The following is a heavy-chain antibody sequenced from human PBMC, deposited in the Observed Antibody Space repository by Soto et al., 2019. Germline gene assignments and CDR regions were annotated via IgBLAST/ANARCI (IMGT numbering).Heavy chain of an antibody. CDR2: ISSSSSYI. CDR3: ARGPQFGSFDY. J-gene: IGHJ4*02. CDR1: GFTFSSYS. V-gene: IGHV3-21*01. D-gene: IGHD2-15*01. Sequence: GGSLRLSCAASGFTFSSYSMNWVRQAPGRGLEWVSSISSSSSYIYYADSVKGRFTISRDNAENSLYLQMNSLRAEDTAVYYCARGPQFGSFDYWGQGTLVTVSS.